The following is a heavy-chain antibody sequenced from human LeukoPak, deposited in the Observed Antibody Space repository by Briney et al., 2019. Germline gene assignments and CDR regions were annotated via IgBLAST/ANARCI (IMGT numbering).Heavy chain of an antibody. V-gene: IGHV1-2*02. D-gene: IGHD7-27*01. Sequence: ASVKVSCKASGYTFTGYYMHWVRQAPGQGLEWMGWINPNSGGTNYAQKFQGRVTMTRDTSISTAYMELSRLRSGDTAVYYCAKWNWGSAYFDYWGQGTLVTVSS. CDR1: GYTFTGYY. CDR3: AKWNWGSAYFDY. CDR2: INPNSGGT. J-gene: IGHJ4*02.